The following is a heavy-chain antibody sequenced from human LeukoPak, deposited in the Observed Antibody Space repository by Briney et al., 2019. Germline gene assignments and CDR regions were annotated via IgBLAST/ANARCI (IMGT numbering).Heavy chain of an antibody. D-gene: IGHD3-3*01. CDR3: ARDQHDFWSGYNWDVYYFDY. V-gene: IGHV1-69*13. CDR2: IIPIFGTA. J-gene: IGHJ4*02. Sequence: GASVKVSCKDSGGTFSSYAISWVRQAPGQGLEWMGGIIPIFGTANYAQKFQGRVTITADESTSTAYMELSSLRSEDTAVYYCARDQHDFWSGYNWDVYYFDYWGQGTLVTVSS. CDR1: GGTFSSYA.